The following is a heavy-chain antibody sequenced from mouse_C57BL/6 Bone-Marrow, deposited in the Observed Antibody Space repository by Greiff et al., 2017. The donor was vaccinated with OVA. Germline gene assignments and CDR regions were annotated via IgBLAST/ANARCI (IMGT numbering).Heavy chain of an antibody. CDR1: GYTFTDYY. CDR2: INPYNGGT. D-gene: IGHD2-5*01. CDR3: AREAYYSNYEYFDV. V-gene: IGHV1-19*01. Sequence: EVQLQQSGPVLVKPGASVKMSCKASGYTFTDYYMNWVKQSHGKSLEWIGVINPYNGGTSYHQKFKGKATLPVDKSSSTAYMELNSLTSDDSAVYYCAREAYYSNYEYFDVWGTGTTVTVSS. J-gene: IGHJ1*03.